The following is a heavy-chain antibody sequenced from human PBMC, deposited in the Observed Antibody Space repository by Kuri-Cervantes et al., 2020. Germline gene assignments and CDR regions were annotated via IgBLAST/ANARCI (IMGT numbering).Heavy chain of an antibody. D-gene: IGHD3-22*01. CDR3: ARHCEDGYYYDSRNNWFDP. CDR2: IYYSGST. J-gene: IGHJ5*02. V-gene: IGHV4-39*01. Sequence: SETLSLTCTVSGGSISSSSYYWGWIRQPPGKGLEWIGSIYYSGSTYYNPSLNSRVTISVDTYKNQFSLKLSSVTAADTAVYYCARHCEDGYYYDSRNNWFDPWGQGTLVTVSS. CDR1: GGSISSSSYY.